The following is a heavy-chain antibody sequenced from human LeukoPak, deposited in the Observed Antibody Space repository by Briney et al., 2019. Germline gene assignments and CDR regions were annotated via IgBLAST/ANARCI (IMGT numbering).Heavy chain of an antibody. CDR1: GLVFSNYG. D-gene: IGHD4-23*01. J-gene: IGHJ4*02. CDR3: ARDGSTYGGLDY. V-gene: IGHV3-33*08. Sequence: QSGGSLRLSCIASGLVFSNYGMSWVRQAPGKGLEWVAVIWYDGSNKYYADSVKGRITISRDNSKNTLYLQMNSLSAEDTAVYYCARDGSTYGGLDYWGQGTLVTVSS. CDR2: IWYDGSNK.